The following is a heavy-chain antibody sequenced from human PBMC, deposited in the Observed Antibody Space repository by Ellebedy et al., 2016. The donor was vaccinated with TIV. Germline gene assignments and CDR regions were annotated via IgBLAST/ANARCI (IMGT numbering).Heavy chain of an antibody. V-gene: IGHV3-30*18. CDR2: ISYDGSNK. CDR1: GFTFSSYG. CDR3: AKGGNRPKPGYSSGWYEDYFDY. J-gene: IGHJ4*02. Sequence: GGSLRLXXAASGFTFSSYGMHWVRQAPGKGLEWVAVISYDGSNKYYADSVKGRFTISRDNSKNTLYLQMNSLRAEDTAVYYCAKGGNRPKPGYSSGWYEDYFDYWGQGTLVTVSS. D-gene: IGHD6-19*01.